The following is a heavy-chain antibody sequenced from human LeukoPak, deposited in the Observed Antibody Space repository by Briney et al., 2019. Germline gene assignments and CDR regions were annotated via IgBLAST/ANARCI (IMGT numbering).Heavy chain of an antibody. D-gene: IGHD2-2*02. Sequence: GGSLRLSCAASGFTFRDYAMYWVRQAPGKGLEWVSGISWDSSSVAYADSVKGRFTISRDNAKNSLYLQMNSLRAEDTAVYYCARSHCSSTSCYTARWFDPWGQGTLVTVSS. CDR1: GFTFRDYA. V-gene: IGHV3-9*01. CDR3: ARSHCSSTSCYTARWFDP. J-gene: IGHJ5*02. CDR2: ISWDSSSV.